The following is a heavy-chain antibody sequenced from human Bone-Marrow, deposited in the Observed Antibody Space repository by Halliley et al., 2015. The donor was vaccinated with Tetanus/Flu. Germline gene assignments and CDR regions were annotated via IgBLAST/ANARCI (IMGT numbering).Heavy chain of an antibody. CDR2: IDWDDDK. CDR3: ARSVRYHFDY. CDR1: GFSLKTSGMC. Sequence: VKPTQTLTLTCTFSGFSLKTSGMCVSWIRQPPGKSLEWLALIDWDDDKYYSTSLKSRLTISGDTSKNQVVLTMTNMDQGDTGTYYCARSVRYHFDYWGQGSLVTVSS. D-gene: IGHD1-20*01. J-gene: IGHJ4*02. V-gene: IGHV2-70*01.